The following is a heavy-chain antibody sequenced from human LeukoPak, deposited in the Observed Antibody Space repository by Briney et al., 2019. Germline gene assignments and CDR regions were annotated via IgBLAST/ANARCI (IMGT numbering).Heavy chain of an antibody. V-gene: IGHV4-38-2*02. CDR2: IYHSGIT. CDR1: GYSISSGYY. D-gene: IGHD3-16*01. CDR3: ARLVRGGYYFDY. J-gene: IGHJ4*02. Sequence: SETLSLTCTVSGYSISSGYYWGWIRQPPGKGLEWIGSIYHSGITYYNPSLKSRVTISVDTSKNQFSLKLSSVTAADTAVYYCARLVRGGYYFDYWGQGTLVTVSS.